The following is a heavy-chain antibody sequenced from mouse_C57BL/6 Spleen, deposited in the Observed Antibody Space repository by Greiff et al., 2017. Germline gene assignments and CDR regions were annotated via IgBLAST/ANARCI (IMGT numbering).Heavy chain of an antibody. J-gene: IGHJ2*01. Sequence: QVQLKQPGAELVKPGASVKLSCKASGYTFTSYWMHWVKQRPGQGLEWIGMIHPNSGSTNYNEKFKSKATLTVDKSSSTAYMQLSSLTSEDSAVYYFARGLTGTGDYWGQGTTLTVSS. V-gene: IGHV1-64*01. CDR1: GYTFTSYW. D-gene: IGHD4-1*01. CDR3: ARGLTGTGDY. CDR2: IHPNSGST.